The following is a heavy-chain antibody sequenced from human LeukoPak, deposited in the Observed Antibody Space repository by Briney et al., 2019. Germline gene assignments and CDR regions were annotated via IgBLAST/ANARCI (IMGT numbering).Heavy chain of an antibody. V-gene: IGHV4-4*02. D-gene: IGHD6-13*01. Sequence: PSETLSLTCGVSGGSISSSNWWSWVRQPPGKGLEWIGEIYHSGSTNYNPSLKSRVTISVDKSKNQFSLKLSSMTAADTAVYYCAKSRHNSTWWRYFDYWGQGTLVTVSS. CDR1: GGSISSSNW. J-gene: IGHJ4*02. CDR3: AKSRHNSTWWRYFDY. CDR2: IYHSGST.